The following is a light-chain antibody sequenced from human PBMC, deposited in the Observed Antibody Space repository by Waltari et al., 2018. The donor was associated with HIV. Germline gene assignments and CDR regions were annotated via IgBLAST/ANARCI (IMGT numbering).Light chain of an antibody. V-gene: IGLV2-18*01. CDR2: EVN. J-gene: IGLJ2*01. Sequence: QSALTQPPSVSGSPGQSVSISCTGSSRGVGSYNRVSWYQQPPGTAPKLIIYEVNNRPSGVPDRFSGSQSGNTASLTISGLQAEDEADYYCSLYTGTTNVLFGGGTKLTVL. CDR1: SRGVGSYNR. CDR3: SLYTGTTNVL.